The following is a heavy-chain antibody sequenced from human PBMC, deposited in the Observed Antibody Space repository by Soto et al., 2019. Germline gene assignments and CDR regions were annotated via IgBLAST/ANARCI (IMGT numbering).Heavy chain of an antibody. J-gene: IGHJ6*02. V-gene: IGHV1-2*02. Sequence: QVQLVQSGAEVKKPGASVKVSYVASGYTFTDHYIHWVRQAPGQGLEWMGWTNPHSGDTIYAQKFPGRVTLTRETSISTAYMELSRLRTDDTAVYYCARGRTVNFYGMDVWGQGTTVTVSS. CDR1: GYTFTDHY. CDR2: TNPHSGDT. CDR3: ARGRTVNFYGMDV. D-gene: IGHD4-17*01.